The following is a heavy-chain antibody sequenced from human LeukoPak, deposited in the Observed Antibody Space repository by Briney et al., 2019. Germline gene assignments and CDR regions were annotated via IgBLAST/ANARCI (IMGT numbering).Heavy chain of an antibody. CDR3: GIMVRGLDAFDI. D-gene: IGHD3-10*01. CDR2: IYYSGIT. J-gene: IGHJ3*02. Sequence: SETLCLTCTVSGGSITSFYWSWSRQPPGKGLEWIGYIYYSGITTDTPSLKSRVTISVDTSKIQSSTKLCSVTAAGTAVYYCGIMVRGLDAFDIWGQETRVTVSS. V-gene: IGHV4-59*01. CDR1: GGSITSFY.